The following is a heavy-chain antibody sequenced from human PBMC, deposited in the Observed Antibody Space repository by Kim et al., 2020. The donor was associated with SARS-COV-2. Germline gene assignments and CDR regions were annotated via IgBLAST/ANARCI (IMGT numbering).Heavy chain of an antibody. CDR3: ARMEWLLSAFDY. V-gene: IGHV1-3*01. Sequence: ASVKVSCKASGYTFTSYAMHWVRQAPGQRLEWMGWINAGNGNTKYSQKFQGRVTITRDTSASTAYMELSSLRSEDTAVYYCARMEWLLSAFDYWGQGTLVTVSS. D-gene: IGHD3-3*01. CDR2: INAGNGNT. J-gene: IGHJ4*02. CDR1: GYTFTSYA.